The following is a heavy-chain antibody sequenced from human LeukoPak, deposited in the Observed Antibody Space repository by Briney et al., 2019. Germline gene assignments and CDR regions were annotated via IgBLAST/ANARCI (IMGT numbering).Heavy chain of an antibody. V-gene: IGHV3-7*04. Sequence: GGSLRLSCAASGFTFSTYWMSWVRQAPGKGLEWVANIKQDGSEKYYVDSVKGRFTISRDNAKNSLSLQMNSLRVEDTAVYYCARAIVVVHPLNWFDPWGQGTLVTVSS. D-gene: IGHD2-2*01. CDR1: GFTFSTYW. CDR3: ARAIVVVHPLNWFDP. CDR2: IKQDGSEK. J-gene: IGHJ5*02.